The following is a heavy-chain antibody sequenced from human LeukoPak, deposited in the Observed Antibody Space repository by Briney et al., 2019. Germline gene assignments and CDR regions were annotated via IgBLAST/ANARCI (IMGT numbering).Heavy chain of an antibody. CDR1: GGSFSGYY. D-gene: IGHD6-6*01. Sequence: PSETLSLTCAVYGGSFSGYYWSWIRQPPGKGLEWIGEINHSGSTNYNPSLKSRVTISVDTSKNQFSLKLSSVTAADTAVYYCAIAPISSSGAAERSFDYWGQGTLVTVS. CDR2: INHSGST. J-gene: IGHJ4*02. CDR3: AIAPISSSGAAERSFDY. V-gene: IGHV4-34*01.